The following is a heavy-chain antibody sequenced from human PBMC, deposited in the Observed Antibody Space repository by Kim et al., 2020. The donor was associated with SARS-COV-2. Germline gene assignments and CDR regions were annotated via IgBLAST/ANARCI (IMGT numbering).Heavy chain of an antibody. J-gene: IGHJ3*02. D-gene: IGHD3-10*01. CDR1: GFTFSSYG. V-gene: IGHV3-33*08. CDR2: IWYDGSNK. CDR3: ARDKRPGGFGEVLYFSGGISAHDAFDI. Sequence: GGSLRLSCAASGFTFSSYGMHWVRQAPGKGLEWVAVIWYDGSNKYYADSVKGRFTISRDNSKNTLYLQMNSLRAEDTAVYYCARDKRPGGFGEVLYFSGGISAHDAFDIWGQGTMVTVSS.